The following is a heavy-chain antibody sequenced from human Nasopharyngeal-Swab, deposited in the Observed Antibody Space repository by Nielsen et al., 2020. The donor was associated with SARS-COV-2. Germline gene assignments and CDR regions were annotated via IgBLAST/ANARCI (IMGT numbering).Heavy chain of an antibody. CDR2: ISSSGANA. CDR3: VKRVGDTPKVTDLDY. V-gene: IGHV3-64D*08. D-gene: IGHD5-18*01. J-gene: IGHJ4*02. CDR1: GFIFSSFP. Sequence: GESLKISCSVSGFIFSSFPMQWVRQAPGKGLEYISAISSSGANAYYSDSVQGRFTISRDNSINTLYLQMSSLRTEDTAVYYCVKRVGDTPKVTDLDYWGQGTLVTVSS.